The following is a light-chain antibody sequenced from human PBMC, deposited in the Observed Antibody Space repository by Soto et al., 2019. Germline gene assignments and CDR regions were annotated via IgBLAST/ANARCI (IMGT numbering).Light chain of an antibody. V-gene: IGKV3-20*01. J-gene: IGKJ1*01. CDR1: QSVSNSF. CDR3: QQYVTSPWA. CDR2: GAS. Sequence: EIVLTQSPGTLSLSPGERATLSCRASQSVSNSFLAWYQQKPGQAPRLLIYGASNRATGIPDRFSGSGSGTDFTLTISRLGPEDFAVYYCQQYVTSPWAFGQGTKVEIE.